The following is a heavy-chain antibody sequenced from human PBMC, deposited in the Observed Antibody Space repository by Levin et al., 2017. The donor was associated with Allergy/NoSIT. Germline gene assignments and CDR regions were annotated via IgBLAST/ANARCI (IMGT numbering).Heavy chain of an antibody. CDR2: ISYDGSNK. CDR1: GFTFSSYA. Sequence: GGSLRLSCAASGFTFSSYAMHWVRQAPGKGLEWVAVISYDGSNKYYADSVKGRFTISRDNSKNTLYLQMNSLRAEDTAVYYCAREGSSWYQRRAEYFQHWGQGTLVTVSS. J-gene: IGHJ1*01. CDR3: AREGSSWYQRRAEYFQH. D-gene: IGHD6-13*01. V-gene: IGHV3-30*04.